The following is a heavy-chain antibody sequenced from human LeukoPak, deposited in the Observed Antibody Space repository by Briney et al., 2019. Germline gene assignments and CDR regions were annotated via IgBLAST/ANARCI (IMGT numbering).Heavy chain of an antibody. V-gene: IGHV1-18*01. CDR3: ARNPIAYCGGDCYHSDY. CDR2: ISAYSGNT. Sequence: ASVKVSCKASGYTFTSYGISWVRQAPGQGLEWMGWISAYSGNTNYAQKLQGRVTMTTDTSTSTAYMELRSLRSDDTAVYYCARNPIAYCGGDCYHSDYWGQGTLVTVSS. J-gene: IGHJ4*02. D-gene: IGHD2-21*02. CDR1: GYTFTSYG.